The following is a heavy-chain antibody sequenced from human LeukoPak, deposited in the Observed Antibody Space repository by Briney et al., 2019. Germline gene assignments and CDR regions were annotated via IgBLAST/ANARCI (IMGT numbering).Heavy chain of an antibody. V-gene: IGHV3-11*01. Sequence: GGSLRLSCAASGFTFSDYYMTWIRQAPGKGLEWISYISSDGTTIYYADSVKGRLTISRDNAKNSLYLQINSLRAEDTAVYYCARVPSPPSYFDSWGQGTLVTVSS. J-gene: IGHJ4*02. CDR3: ARVPSPPSYFDS. CDR2: ISSDGTTI. CDR1: GFTFSDYY.